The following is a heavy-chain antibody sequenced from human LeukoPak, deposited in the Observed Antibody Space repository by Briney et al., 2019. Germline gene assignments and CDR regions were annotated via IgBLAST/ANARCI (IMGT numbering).Heavy chain of an antibody. CDR3: ARRSAAKDAFDI. V-gene: IGHV3-74*01. CDR1: GFTFSSYW. Sequence: QPGGSLRLSCAASGFTFSSYWMHWVRQAPGKGLVWVSRINSDGSSTSYADSVKGRFTISRDNAKNKLYLQMNSLRAEDTAVYYCARRSAAKDAFDIWGQGTMVTVSS. CDR2: INSDGSST. J-gene: IGHJ3*02. D-gene: IGHD6-25*01.